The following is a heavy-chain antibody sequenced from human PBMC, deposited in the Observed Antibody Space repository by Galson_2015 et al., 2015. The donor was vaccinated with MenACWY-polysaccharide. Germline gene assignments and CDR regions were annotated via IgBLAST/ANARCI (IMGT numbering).Heavy chain of an antibody. V-gene: IGHV3-15*01. CDR2: IRSKTDGGTT. CDR1: GFTLSNAW. Sequence: SLRLSCAASGFTLSNAWMNWVRQAPGKGLEWIGRIRSKTDGGTTDYAAPAKDRFTISRDDSTNTVYLQMNSLKTEGTGIYYCTTGAGSYTLWTGGGYDIWGQGTMVTVSS. D-gene: IGHD2-2*02. J-gene: IGHJ3*02. CDR3: TTGAGSYTLWTGGGYDI.